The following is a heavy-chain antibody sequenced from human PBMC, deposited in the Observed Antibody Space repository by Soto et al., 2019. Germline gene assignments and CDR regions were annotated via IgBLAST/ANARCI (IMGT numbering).Heavy chain of an antibody. J-gene: IGHJ3*01. D-gene: IGHD6-19*01. CDR2: VNHNGRN. CDR1: GGSFSGYF. Sequence: SETLSLTCAVYGGSFSGYFWNWIRQTPGKGLEWIGKVNHNGRNNYNPSLKSRVTISLDMSKNQISLKLTSVTAADTAVYYCARGGSSDWQVAFDFWGQGTMVT. CDR3: ARGGSSDWQVAFDF. V-gene: IGHV4-34*01.